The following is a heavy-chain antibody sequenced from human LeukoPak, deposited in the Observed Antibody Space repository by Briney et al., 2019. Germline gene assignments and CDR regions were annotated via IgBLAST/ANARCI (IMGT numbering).Heavy chain of an antibody. CDR1: GGSISSSSYY. Sequence: PSETLSLTCTVSGGSISSSSYYWGWIRQPPGKGLEWIGSIYYSGSTYYNPSLKSRVTISVDTSKNQFSLKLSSVTAADTAVYYCARGWSGGYSYGYGGWRYFDYWGQGTLVTVSS. CDR3: ARGWSGGYSYGYGGWRYFDY. CDR2: IYYSGST. J-gene: IGHJ4*02. D-gene: IGHD5-18*01. V-gene: IGHV4-39*07.